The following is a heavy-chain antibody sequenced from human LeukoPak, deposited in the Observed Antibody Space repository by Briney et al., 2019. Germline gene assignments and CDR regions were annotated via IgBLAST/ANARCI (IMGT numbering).Heavy chain of an antibody. CDR1: GFTSSSYE. D-gene: IGHD3-10*01. V-gene: IGHV3-48*03. Sequence: GGSLRLSCAASGFTSSSYEMNWVRQAPGKGLEWVSYISSSGSTIYYADSVKGRFTISRDNAKNSLYLQMNSLRAEDTAVYYCARFQIVFGENYYYYMDVWGKGTTVTVSS. CDR3: ARFQIVFGENYYYYMDV. J-gene: IGHJ6*03. CDR2: ISSSGSTI.